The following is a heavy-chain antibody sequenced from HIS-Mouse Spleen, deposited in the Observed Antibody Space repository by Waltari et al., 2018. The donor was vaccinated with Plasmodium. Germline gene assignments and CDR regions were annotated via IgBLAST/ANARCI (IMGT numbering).Heavy chain of an antibody. D-gene: IGHD4-17*01. CDR1: GFTVSSNY. Sequence: EVQLVESGGGLIQPGGSLRLSCAASGFTVSSNYMSWVRQAPGKGLGCVSGIYSGGSTYYADSVKGRFTISRDNSKNTLYLQMNSLRAEDTAVYYCASKTTVTNHAFDIWGQGTMVTVSS. V-gene: IGHV3-53*01. CDR2: IYSGGST. J-gene: IGHJ3*02. CDR3: ASKTTVTNHAFDI.